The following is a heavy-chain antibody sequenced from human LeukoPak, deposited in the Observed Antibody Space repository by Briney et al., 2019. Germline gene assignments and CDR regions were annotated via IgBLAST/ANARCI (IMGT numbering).Heavy chain of an antibody. D-gene: IGHD2-2*01. CDR1: GFTFSSYG. CDR2: IWYDGSNK. J-gene: IGHJ4*02. CDR3: ARGVSSGYCSSTSCRWTTVTTQNNFDY. Sequence: PGGSLRLSCAASGFTFSSYGMHWVRQAPGKGLEWVAVIWYDGSNKYYADSVKGRFTISRDNSKNTLHLQMNSLRAEDTAVYYCARGVSSGYCSSTSCRWTTVTTQNNFDYWGQGTLVTVSS. V-gene: IGHV3-33*01.